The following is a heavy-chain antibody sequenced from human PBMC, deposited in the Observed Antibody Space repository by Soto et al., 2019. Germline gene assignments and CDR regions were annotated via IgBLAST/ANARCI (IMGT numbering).Heavy chain of an antibody. CDR1: ASSISSSSYY. D-gene: IGHD6-6*01. J-gene: IGHJ5*02. CDR2: IYYSGST. CDR3: ASLTYSSSSLWFDP. Sequence: PSDTLSPTGTVSASSISSSSYYWVWIRQPPGKGLDWIGSIYYSGSTYYIPSLKSRVTISVDTSKNRFSLKLSSVTAADTDVYYCASLTYSSSSLWFDPWGQGTLVTVSS. V-gene: IGHV4-39*01.